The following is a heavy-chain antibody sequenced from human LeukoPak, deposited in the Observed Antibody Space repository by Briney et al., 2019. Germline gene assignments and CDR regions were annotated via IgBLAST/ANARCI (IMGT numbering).Heavy chain of an antibody. D-gene: IGHD4-17*01. Sequence: GASVKVSCKASGGTLSSYAISGLRQAPGKGLKWMGGIIPIFGTASYAQKFQGRVTITADKSTSTAYMELSSLRSEDTAVYYCASWQMTTVTTLAFDIWGQGTMVTVSS. CDR2: IIPIFGTA. V-gene: IGHV1-69*06. J-gene: IGHJ3*02. CDR1: GGTLSSYA. CDR3: ASWQMTTVTTLAFDI.